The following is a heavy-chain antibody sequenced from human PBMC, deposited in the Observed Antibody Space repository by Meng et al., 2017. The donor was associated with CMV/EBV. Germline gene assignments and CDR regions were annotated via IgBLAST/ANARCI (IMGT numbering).Heavy chain of an antibody. D-gene: IGHD5-18*01. J-gene: IGHJ4*02. CDR1: GGSISSYY. V-gene: IGHV4-4*07. CDR3: ARHGDTAMVVGIDY. CDR2: IYTSGST. Sequence: GQLQESGPGLVKPSETLSLPCTVSGGSISSYYWSWIRQPAGKGLEWIGRIYTSGSTNYNPSLKSRVTMSVDTSKNQFSLKLSSVTAADTAVYYCARHGDTAMVVGIDYWGQGTLVTVSS.